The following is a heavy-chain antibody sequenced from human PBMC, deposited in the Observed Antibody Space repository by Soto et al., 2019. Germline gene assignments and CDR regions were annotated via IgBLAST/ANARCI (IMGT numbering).Heavy chain of an antibody. V-gene: IGHV1-69*01. CDR2: VIPIFGTS. Sequence: QVQLVQSGAEVKKPGSSVKVSCKASGGTFSTYAISWVRQAPGQGLEWMGGVIPIFGTSTYAQNFQGRVTITADESTSTAYMELSRLRSEDTAVYDCARVRVVGATILYYHYGLDVWGQGTTVTVSS. J-gene: IGHJ6*02. CDR1: GGTFSTYA. D-gene: IGHD1-26*01. CDR3: ARVRVVGATILYYHYGLDV.